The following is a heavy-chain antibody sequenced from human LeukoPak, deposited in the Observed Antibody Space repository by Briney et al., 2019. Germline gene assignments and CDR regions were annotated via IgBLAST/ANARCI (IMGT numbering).Heavy chain of an antibody. CDR2: INHSGST. V-gene: IGHV4-34*01. Sequence: SETLSLTCAVYGGSFSGYYWSWIRQPPGKGLEWIREINHSGSTNYNPSLKSRVTISVDTSKNQFSLKLSSVTAADTAVYYCARGPIVVVTKPRGGVGFDYWGQGTLVTVSS. CDR1: GGSFSGYY. J-gene: IGHJ4*02. D-gene: IGHD3-22*01. CDR3: ARGPIVVVTKPRGGVGFDY.